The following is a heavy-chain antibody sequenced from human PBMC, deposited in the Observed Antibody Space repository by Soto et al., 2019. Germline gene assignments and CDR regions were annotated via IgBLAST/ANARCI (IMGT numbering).Heavy chain of an antibody. J-gene: IGHJ5*02. CDR2: IYYSGST. D-gene: IGHD1-7*01. V-gene: IGHV4-30-4*01. Sequence: SETLSLTCTVSGGSISSGDYYWSWIRQPPGKGLEWIGYIYYSGSTYYNPSLKSRVTISVDTSKNQFSLKLSSVTAADTAVYYCARADWNYYWFDPWGQVTLVTVSS. CDR3: ARADWNYYWFDP. CDR1: GGSISSGDYY.